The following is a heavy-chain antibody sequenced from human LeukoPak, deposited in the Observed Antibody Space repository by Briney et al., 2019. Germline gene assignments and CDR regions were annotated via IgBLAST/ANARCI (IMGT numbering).Heavy chain of an antibody. CDR3: ARGLYCSGGSCDYYYYGMDV. CDR1: GYTFTSYG. J-gene: IGHJ6*02. CDR2: ISAYNGNT. Sequence: ASVKVSCKASGYTFTSYGISWVRQAPGQGLEWMGWISAYNGNTNYAQKLQGRVTMTTDTSTSTAYMELSSLRSEDTAVYYCARGLYCSGGSCDYYYYGMDVWGQGTTVTVSS. D-gene: IGHD2-15*01. V-gene: IGHV1-18*01.